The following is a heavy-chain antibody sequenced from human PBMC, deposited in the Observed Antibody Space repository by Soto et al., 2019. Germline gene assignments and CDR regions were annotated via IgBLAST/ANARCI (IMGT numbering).Heavy chain of an antibody. D-gene: IGHD3-10*01. V-gene: IGHV4-4*09. CDR2: IYNSGST. Sequence: SETLSLTCTVSGGSISSYSWSWIRQPPGKGLEWIGYIYNSGSTYYNPSLKSRVTISVDRSKNQCSLELTSVTAADAAVYYCTTQGFGVLHGLVDVWGQGTTVTVS. CDR3: TTQGFGVLHGLVDV. CDR1: GGSISSYS. J-gene: IGHJ6*02.